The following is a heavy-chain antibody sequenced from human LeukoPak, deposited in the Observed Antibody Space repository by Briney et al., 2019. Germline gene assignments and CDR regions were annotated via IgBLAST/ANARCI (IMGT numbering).Heavy chain of an antibody. D-gene: IGHD1-26*01. J-gene: IGHJ1*01. V-gene: IGHV1-69*06. Sequence: ASVKVSCTVSGDSFSRYVISWVRQAPGQGPEWMGGIIAAFDKANYAQKFRGRVTISADKSTSTAHLEVDSLTSGDTAIYYCARDSQRGAHRGFQYWGQGTLVTVSS. CDR3: ARDSQRGAHRGFQY. CDR1: GDSFSRYV. CDR2: IIAAFDKA.